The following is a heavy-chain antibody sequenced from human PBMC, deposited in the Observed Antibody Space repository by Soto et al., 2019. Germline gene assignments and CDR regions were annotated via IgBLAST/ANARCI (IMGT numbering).Heavy chain of an antibody. D-gene: IGHD3-22*01. CDR1: GDSVSTNSAA. Sequence: PSQTLSLTCAISGDSVSTNSAAWNWIRQSPSRGLEWLGRTYYRSKWYNDYAVSVKSRITINLDTSKNQFSLQLNSVTLDDTAVYYCASSRMIGYYFALDVWGQGTTVTVSS. CDR2: TYYRSKWYN. V-gene: IGHV6-1*01. J-gene: IGHJ6*02. CDR3: ASSRMIGYYFALDV.